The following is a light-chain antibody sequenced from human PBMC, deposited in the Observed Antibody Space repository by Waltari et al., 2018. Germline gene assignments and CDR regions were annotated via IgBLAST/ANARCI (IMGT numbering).Light chain of an antibody. Sequence: DIQMTQSPSSLSASVGDRVTLTCRASQGISNYLARYQQKPGKVPKLLIYAASTLQSGVPSRFSGSGSGTDFTLTISSLQPEDVATYYCQKYNSAPVTWTFGQGTKVEIK. V-gene: IGKV1-27*01. CDR2: AAS. CDR3: QKYNSAPVTWT. J-gene: IGKJ1*01. CDR1: QGISNY.